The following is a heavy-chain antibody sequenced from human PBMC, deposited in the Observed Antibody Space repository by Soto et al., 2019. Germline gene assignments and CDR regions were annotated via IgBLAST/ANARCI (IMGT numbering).Heavy chain of an antibody. V-gene: IGHV3-7*01. CDR2: IKQDGSKP. J-gene: IGHJ4*02. CDR3: ARDFYGGFSYGPGDS. Sequence: GGSLRLSCVASGFAFWGDWMSWVRQAPGKGLEWVANIKQDGSKPQYLESVRGRFTISRDNSKNSVYLQMTSLRAEDTALYYCARDFYGGFSYGPGDSWGQGTLVTVSS. D-gene: IGHD2-15*01. CDR1: GFAFWGDW.